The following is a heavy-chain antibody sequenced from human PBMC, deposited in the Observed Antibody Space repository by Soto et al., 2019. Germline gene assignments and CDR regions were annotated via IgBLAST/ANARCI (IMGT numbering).Heavy chain of an antibody. CDR2: IIPILGIA. Sequence: GASVKVSCKASGGTFSSYTISCVRQAPGQGLEWMGRIIPILGIANYAQKFQGRVTITADKSTSTAYMELRSLRPEDTAVYYCARTYYSSGWPITKLFDYWGQGTLVTVSS. D-gene: IGHD6-19*01. J-gene: IGHJ4*02. V-gene: IGHV1-69*02. CDR1: GGTFSSYT. CDR3: ARTYYSSGWPITKLFDY.